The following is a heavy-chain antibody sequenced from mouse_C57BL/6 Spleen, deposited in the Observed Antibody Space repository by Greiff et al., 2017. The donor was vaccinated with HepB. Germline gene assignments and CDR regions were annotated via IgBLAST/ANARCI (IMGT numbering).Heavy chain of an antibody. CDR3: ARAPSYYSNYNYAMDY. D-gene: IGHD2-5*01. Sequence: QVQLKESGPELVKPGASVKLSCKASGYTFTSYDINWVKQRPGQGLEWIGWIYPRDGSTKYNEKFKGKATLTVDTSSSTAYMELHSLTSEDSAVYFCARAPSYYSNYNYAMDYWGQGTSVTVSS. CDR2: IYPRDGST. CDR1: GYTFTSYD. V-gene: IGHV1-85*01. J-gene: IGHJ4*01.